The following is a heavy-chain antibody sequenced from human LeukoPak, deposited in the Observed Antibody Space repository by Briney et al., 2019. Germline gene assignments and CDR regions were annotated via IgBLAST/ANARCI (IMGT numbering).Heavy chain of an antibody. CDR3: ASADYDMAFDI. CDR1: GGSISSGGYY. D-gene: IGHD3-9*01. Sequence: SQTLSLTCTVSGGSISSGGYYWSWIRQHPGKGLEWIGYIYYSGSTDYNPSLKSRFTMSVDTSKNQFSLKLSSVTTADTAVYYCASADYDMAFDIWGQGTMVTVSS. CDR2: IYYSGST. V-gene: IGHV4-31*03. J-gene: IGHJ3*02.